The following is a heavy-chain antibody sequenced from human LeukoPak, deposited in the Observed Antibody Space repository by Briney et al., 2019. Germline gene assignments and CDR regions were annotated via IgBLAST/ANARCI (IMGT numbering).Heavy chain of an antibody. CDR1: GFTFSTYS. Sequence: GGSLRLSCAASGFTFSTYSMNWVRQAPGKGLEWVSYISSSSSMIYYADSVKGRFTISRDNAKNSLYLQMDSLRAEDTAVYYCARDGDYGDYGYFQHWGQGTLVTVSS. CDR2: ISSSSSMI. V-gene: IGHV3-48*04. D-gene: IGHD4-17*01. J-gene: IGHJ1*01. CDR3: ARDGDYGDYGYFQH.